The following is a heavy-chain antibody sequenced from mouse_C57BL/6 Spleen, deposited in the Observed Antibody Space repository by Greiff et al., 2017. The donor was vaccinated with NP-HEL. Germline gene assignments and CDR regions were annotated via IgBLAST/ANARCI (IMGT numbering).Heavy chain of an antibody. CDR2: IYPGDGDT. J-gene: IGHJ2*01. CDR3: ARLTTVVATDDY. D-gene: IGHD1-1*01. Sequence: QVQLQQSGAELVKPGASVKISCKASGYAFSSYWMNWVKQRPGKGLEWIGQIYPGDGDTNYNGKFKGKATLTADKSSSTAYMQLSSLTSEDSAVYFCARLTTVVATDDYWGQGTTLTVSS. CDR1: GYAFSSYW. V-gene: IGHV1-80*01.